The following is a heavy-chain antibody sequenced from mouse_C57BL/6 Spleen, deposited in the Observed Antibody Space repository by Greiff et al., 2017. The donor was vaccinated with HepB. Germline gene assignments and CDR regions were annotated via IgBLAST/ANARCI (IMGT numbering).Heavy chain of an antibody. CDR1: GFTFTDYY. CDR2: IRNKANGYTT. CDR3: ARWTGYYFDY. J-gene: IGHJ2*01. D-gene: IGHD2-2*01. Sequence: EVQRVESGGGLVQPGGSLSLSCAASGFTFTDYYMSWVRQPPGKALEWLGFIRNKANGYTTEYSASVKGRFTISRDNSQSILYLQMNALRAEDSATYYCARWTGYYFDYWGQGTTLTVSS. V-gene: IGHV7-3*01.